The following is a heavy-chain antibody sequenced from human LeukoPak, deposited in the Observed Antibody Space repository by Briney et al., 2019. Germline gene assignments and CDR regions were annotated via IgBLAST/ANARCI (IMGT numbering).Heavy chain of an antibody. CDR3: AGAYSSSPFDI. J-gene: IGHJ3*02. Sequence: SETLSLTCTVSGGSISSGSYYWSWIRQPAGKGLEWIGRIYTSGSTNYNPSLKSRVTISVDTSKNQFSLKLSSVTAADTAVYYCAGAYSSSPFDIWGQGTMVTVSS. CDR2: IYTSGST. D-gene: IGHD6-13*01. CDR1: GGSISSGSYY. V-gene: IGHV4-61*02.